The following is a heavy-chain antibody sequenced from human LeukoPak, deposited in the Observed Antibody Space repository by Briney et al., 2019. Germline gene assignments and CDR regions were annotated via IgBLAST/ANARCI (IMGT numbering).Heavy chain of an antibody. CDR2: IYYSGST. D-gene: IGHD2-2*01. CDR3: ARNYQLPNFDY. Sequence: SETLSLTCTVSGGSISSYYWSWIRQPPGKGLEWIGYIYYSGSTNYNPSLKSRVTISVDTSKNQFSLKLSSVTAADTAVYYCARNYQLPNFDYWGQGTLVTVSS. V-gene: IGHV4-59*12. CDR1: GGSISSYY. J-gene: IGHJ4*02.